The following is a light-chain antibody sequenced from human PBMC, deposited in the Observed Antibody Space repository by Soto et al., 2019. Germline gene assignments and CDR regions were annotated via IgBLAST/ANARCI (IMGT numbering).Light chain of an antibody. CDR2: GAS. J-gene: IGKJ5*01. CDR3: QQYHNWPIT. Sequence: EKVMTQSPATLSVSPGERATLSCRASQSVSSYLAWYQQKPGQAPRLLIYGASTRATGIPARFSGSASGAEFTLTISSLQSEDFAVYYCQQYHNWPITFGQGTRLEIK. CDR1: QSVSSY. V-gene: IGKV3D-15*01.